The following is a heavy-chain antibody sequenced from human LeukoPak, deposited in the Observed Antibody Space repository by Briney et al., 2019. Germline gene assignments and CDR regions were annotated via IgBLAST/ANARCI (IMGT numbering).Heavy chain of an antibody. D-gene: IGHD2-21*01. J-gene: IGHJ4*02. CDR2: IYGSGVSI. V-gene: IGHV3-23*01. Sequence: PGGSLRLSCVASGFTFEKYVMNWVRQAPGKGLEWLATIYGSGVSISYADSVKGRFTISRDNSNNTLYLQMNSLRVEDTAMYFCAKDLGWGLPAEAYWGQGILVTVSS. CDR1: GFTFEKYV. CDR3: AKDLGWGLPAEAY.